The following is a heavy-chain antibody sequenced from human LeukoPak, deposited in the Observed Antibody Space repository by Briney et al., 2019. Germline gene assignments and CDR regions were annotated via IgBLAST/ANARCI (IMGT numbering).Heavy chain of an antibody. D-gene: IGHD5-24*01. CDR3: ARRMATITGKGDALDI. Sequence: ASVKVSCKASGYTFTSYYMHWVRQAPGQGLEWMGIINPSGGSTSYAQKFQGRVTMTRDTSTSTVYMELSSLRSEDTAVYYCARRMATITGKGDALDIWGQGTMVTVSS. J-gene: IGHJ3*02. V-gene: IGHV1-46*01. CDR1: GYTFTSYY. CDR2: INPSGGST.